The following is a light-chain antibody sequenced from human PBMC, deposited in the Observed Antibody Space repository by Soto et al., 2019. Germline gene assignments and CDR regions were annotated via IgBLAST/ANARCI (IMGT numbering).Light chain of an antibody. CDR1: QSVSSNY. CDR3: QQYSSLWT. V-gene: IGKV3-20*01. J-gene: IGKJ1*01. Sequence: EIVLTQSPGPLSLSPGERATLSCRASQSVSSNYLAWYQQKPGQAPRLLIYGASSRATGIPDRFSGSGSGTDFTLSISRLEPEDFAVYYCQQYSSLWTFGQGTKVDNK. CDR2: GAS.